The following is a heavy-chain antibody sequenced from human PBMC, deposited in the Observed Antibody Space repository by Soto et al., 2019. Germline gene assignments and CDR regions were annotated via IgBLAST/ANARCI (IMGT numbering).Heavy chain of an antibody. CDR1: VLSVSSYW. CDR2: IYPADSDT. CDR3: ARIDYQDSVDFYYHMAV. D-gene: IGHD4-17*01. V-gene: IGHV5-51*01. Sequence: GDSLKISYKGCVLSVSSYWSASVRQKNGKGLEWMGIIYPADSDTRYSPSFQGQVTISADKSISTAFLQWGSLKASDNAMDYCARIDYQDSVDFYYHMAVGGTGTTVPVS. J-gene: IGHJ6*03.